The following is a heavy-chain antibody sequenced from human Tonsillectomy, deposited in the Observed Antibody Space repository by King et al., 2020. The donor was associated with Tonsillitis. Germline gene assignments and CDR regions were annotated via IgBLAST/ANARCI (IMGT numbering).Heavy chain of an antibody. Sequence: QLQESGPGLVKPSETLSLTCTVSGASMSSYYWTWIRQPAEKGLGWIVRIHTSGSTSYNPSLQSRVTLSVDTSKNQFSLKLTSMTAADTAVYYCARDQPVGSTRFDYWGQGILVTVSS. J-gene: IGHJ4*02. CDR2: IHTSGST. CDR1: GASMSSYY. CDR3: ARDQPVGSTRFDY. D-gene: IGHD2-2*01. V-gene: IGHV4-4*07.